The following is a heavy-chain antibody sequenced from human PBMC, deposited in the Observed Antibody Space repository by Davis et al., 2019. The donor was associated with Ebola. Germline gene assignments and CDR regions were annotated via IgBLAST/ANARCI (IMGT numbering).Heavy chain of an antibody. CDR3: ARNTAMPNYYYYMDV. CDR1: GYTFTGYY. J-gene: IGHJ6*03. D-gene: IGHD5-18*01. Sequence: ASVKVSCKASGYTFTGYYMHWVRQAPGQGLEWMGWINPNSGGTNYAQKFQGRVTMTRDTSISTAYMELSSLRSEDTAVYYCARNTAMPNYYYYMDVWGKGTTVTVSS. CDR2: INPNSGGT. V-gene: IGHV1-2*02.